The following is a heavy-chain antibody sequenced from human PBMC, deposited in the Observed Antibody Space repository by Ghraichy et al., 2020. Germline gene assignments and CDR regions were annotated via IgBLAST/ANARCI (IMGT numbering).Heavy chain of an antibody. CDR1: GFTFRNFA. D-gene: IGHD3-9*01. V-gene: IGHV3-23*01. CDR2: ISSSGDTT. CDR3: ATRPDYDILTGYGGLDF. Sequence: GGSLRLSCAASGFTFRNFAMMWVRQAPGKGLEWVSAISSSGDTTYYADSVQGRFTISRDNSKNTLYLQMSSLRTEDTAVYYCATRPDYDILTGYGGLDFWGQGTLVTVAS. J-gene: IGHJ4*02.